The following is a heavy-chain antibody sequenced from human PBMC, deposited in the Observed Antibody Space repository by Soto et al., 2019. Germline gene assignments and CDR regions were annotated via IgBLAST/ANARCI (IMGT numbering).Heavy chain of an antibody. J-gene: IGHJ6*02. Sequence: GGSLRLSCAASGFTFSSYGMHWVRQAPGKGLEWVAVISYDGSNKYYADSVKGRFTISRDNSKNTLYLQMNSLRAEDTAVYYCAKGGGITGTTDGDDYYYGMDVWGQGTTVTVSS. V-gene: IGHV3-30*18. CDR1: GFTFSSYG. CDR2: ISYDGSNK. D-gene: IGHD1-7*01. CDR3: AKGGGITGTTDGDDYYYGMDV.